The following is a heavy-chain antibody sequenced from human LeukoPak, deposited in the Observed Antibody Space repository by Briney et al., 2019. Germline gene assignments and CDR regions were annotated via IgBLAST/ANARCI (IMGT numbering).Heavy chain of an antibody. CDR3: AKDFSPYGSGTPV. Sequence: GRSLRLSCAASGFTFSSYAMSWVRQARGKGLEWGSAISGSGGSTYYADSVKGRFTISRDNSKNTLYLQMNSLRAEDTAVYYCAKDFSPYGSGTPVWGQGTTVTVSS. V-gene: IGHV3-23*01. CDR2: ISGSGGST. CDR1: GFTFSSYA. D-gene: IGHD3-10*01. J-gene: IGHJ6*02.